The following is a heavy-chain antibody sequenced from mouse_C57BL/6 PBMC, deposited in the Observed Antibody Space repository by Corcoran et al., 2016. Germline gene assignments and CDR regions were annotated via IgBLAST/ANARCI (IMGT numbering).Heavy chain of an antibody. CDR2: INTYSGVP. D-gene: IGHD1-1*01. CDR1: GYTFTTYG. Sequence: QIQLVQSGPELKKPGETVKISCKASGYTFTTYGMSWVKQAPGKGLKWMGWINTYSGVPTYADDFKGRFAFSLETSASTAYLQINNLKNEDTATYFCARGGQYDGSSYPYYFDYWCQGTTLTVAS. CDR3: ARGGQYDGSSYPYYFDY. V-gene: IGHV9-3*01. J-gene: IGHJ2*01.